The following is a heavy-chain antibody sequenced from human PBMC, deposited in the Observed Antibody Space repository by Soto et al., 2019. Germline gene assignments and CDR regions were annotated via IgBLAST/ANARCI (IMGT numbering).Heavy chain of an antibody. V-gene: IGHV4-30-2*01. CDR2: IYHSGST. CDR1: GGSISSGGYS. Sequence: QLQLQESGSGLVKPSQTLSLTCAVSGGSISSGGYSWSWIRQPPGKGLEWIGYIYHSGSTYYNPSLNSGATISXDRSKNQFPLKLSSVTAADTAVYYCAAGGGLPRYYWGQGTLVTVSS. CDR3: AAGGGLPRYY. J-gene: IGHJ4*02. D-gene: IGHD5-12*01.